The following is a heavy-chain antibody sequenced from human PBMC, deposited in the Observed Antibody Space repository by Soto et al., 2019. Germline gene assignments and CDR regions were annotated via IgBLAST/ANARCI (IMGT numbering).Heavy chain of an antibody. CDR2: IWYDGSNK. V-gene: IGHV3-33*01. J-gene: IGHJ4*02. D-gene: IGHD1-26*01. CDR3: AREVGAESYYFDY. CDR1: GFTFSSYG. Sequence: QVQLVESGGGVVQPGRSLRLSCAASGFTFSSYGMHWVRQAPGKGLEWVAVIWYDGSNKYYADSVKGRFTISRDNSKNTLYLQMNSLRADDTAVYYCAREVGAESYYFDYWGQGTLVTVSS.